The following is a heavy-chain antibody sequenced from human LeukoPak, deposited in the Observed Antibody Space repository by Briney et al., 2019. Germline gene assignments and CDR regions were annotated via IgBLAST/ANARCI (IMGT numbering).Heavy chain of an antibody. Sequence: GGSLRLSCTASGFIFSSYAMTWVRQAPGKDLEWVSGISTTGGNTYYADSVKGRLTISRDNSKNTLYLQMDSLRVEDTAVYYCARLDYGDYAPDYWGQGTLVTVSS. J-gene: IGHJ4*02. CDR3: ARLDYGDYAPDY. V-gene: IGHV3-23*01. CDR2: ISTTGGNT. CDR1: GFIFSSYA. D-gene: IGHD4-17*01.